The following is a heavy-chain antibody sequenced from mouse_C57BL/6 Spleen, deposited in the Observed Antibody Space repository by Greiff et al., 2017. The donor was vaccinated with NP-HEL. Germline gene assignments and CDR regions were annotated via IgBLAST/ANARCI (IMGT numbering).Heavy chain of an antibody. V-gene: IGHV1-64*01. CDR3: ARGPYYSNWDY. J-gene: IGHJ2*01. Sequence: QVQLKQPGAELVKPGASVKLSCKASGYTFTSYWMHWVKQRPGQGLEWIGMIHPNSGSTNYNEKFKSKATLTVDKSSSTAYMQLSSLTSEDSAVYYCARGPYYSNWDYWGQGTTLTVSS. D-gene: IGHD2-5*01. CDR1: GYTFTSYW. CDR2: IHPNSGST.